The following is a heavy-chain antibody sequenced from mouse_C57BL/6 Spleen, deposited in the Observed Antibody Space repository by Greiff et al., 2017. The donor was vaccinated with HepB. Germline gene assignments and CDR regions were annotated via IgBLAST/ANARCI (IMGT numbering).Heavy chain of an antibody. D-gene: IGHD3-2*02. V-gene: IGHV1-54*01. CDR3: ARWAQASAY. J-gene: IGHJ3*01. Sequence: VKLMESGAELVRPGTSVKVSCKASGYAFTNYLIEWVKQRPGQGLEWIGVINPGSGGTNYNEKFKGKATLTADKSSSTAYMQLSSLTSEDSAVYFCARWAQASAYWGQGTLVTVSA. CDR2: INPGSGGT. CDR1: GYAFTNYL.